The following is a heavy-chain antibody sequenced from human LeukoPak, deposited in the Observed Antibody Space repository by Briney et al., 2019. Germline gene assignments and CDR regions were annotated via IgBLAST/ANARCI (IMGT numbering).Heavy chain of an antibody. J-gene: IGHJ4*02. CDR1: GFTFSSYS. CDR3: ARERRYCSGGSCYSGAYYFDY. V-gene: IGHV3-48*01. CDR2: ISSSSSTI. D-gene: IGHD2-15*01. Sequence: QPGGSLRLSCAASGFTFSSYSMNWVRQAPGKGLEWVSYISSSSSTIYYADSVKGRFTISRDNAKNSLYLQMNSLRAEDTAVYYCARERRYCSGGSCYSGAYYFDYWGQGTLVTVSS.